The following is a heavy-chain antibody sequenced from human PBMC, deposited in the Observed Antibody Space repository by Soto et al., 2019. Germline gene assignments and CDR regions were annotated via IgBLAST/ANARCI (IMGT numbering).Heavy chain of an antibody. CDR3: ARDKGGDGFDI. D-gene: IGHD2-15*01. Sequence: GGSLRLSCAASGFTFSSYDMHWVRQATGKGLEWVSAIGTAGDTYYPGSVKGRFTISRENAKNSLYLQMNSLRAGDTAVYYCARDKGGDGFDIWGQGTMVTVS. CDR1: GFTFSSYD. CDR2: IGTAGDT. J-gene: IGHJ3*02. V-gene: IGHV3-13*01.